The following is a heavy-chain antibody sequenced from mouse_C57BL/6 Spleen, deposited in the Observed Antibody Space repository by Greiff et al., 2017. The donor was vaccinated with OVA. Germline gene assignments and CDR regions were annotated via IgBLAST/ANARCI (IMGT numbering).Heavy chain of an antibody. V-gene: IGHV1-81*01. Sequence: VKLVESGAELARPGASVKLSCKASGYTFTSYGISWVKQRTGQGLEWIGEIYPRSGNTYYNEKFKGKATLTADKSSSTAYMELRSLTSEDSAVYFCARRVTDAMDYWGQGTSVTVSS. D-gene: IGHD2-1*01. CDR1: GYTFTSYG. CDR2: IYPRSGNT. CDR3: ARRVTDAMDY. J-gene: IGHJ4*01.